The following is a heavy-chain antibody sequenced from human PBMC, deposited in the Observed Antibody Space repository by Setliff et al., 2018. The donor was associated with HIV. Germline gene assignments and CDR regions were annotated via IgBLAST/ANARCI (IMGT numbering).Heavy chain of an antibody. V-gene: IGHV4-4*02. CDR2: IFHDGTV. CDR1: GFSIKNDNW. J-gene: IGHJ4*02. D-gene: IGHD2-2*02. CDR3: AKTNIPMPRSGTRLES. Sequence: SETLSLTCVVSGFSIKNDNWWNWVRQTPGKGLEWIGQIFHDGTVTYKPSLESRVTILMDILKNQISLNVTSVTAADTATYYCAKTNIPMPRSGTRLESWGPGRLVTDSS.